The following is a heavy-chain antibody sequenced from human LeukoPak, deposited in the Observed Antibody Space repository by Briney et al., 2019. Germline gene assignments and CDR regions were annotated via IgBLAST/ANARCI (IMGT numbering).Heavy chain of an antibody. V-gene: IGHV5-51*01. J-gene: IGHJ4*02. Sequence: GESLKISCKGSGRSFTTYWIGWVRQLPGKGLEWMEIIYPGGSDTRYSPSFQGQVTISADKSISTAYLQWSSLKASDTAMYYCARQGYTYGYDYWGQGTLVTVSS. D-gene: IGHD5-18*01. CDR1: GRSFTTYW. CDR3: ARQGYTYGYDY. CDR2: IYPGGSDT.